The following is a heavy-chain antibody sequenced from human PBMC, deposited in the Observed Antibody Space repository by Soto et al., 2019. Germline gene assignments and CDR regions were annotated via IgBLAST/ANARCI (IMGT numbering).Heavy chain of an antibody. CDR3: ARAGFDWLLPFDY. V-gene: IGHV3-33*01. Sequence: GGSLRLSCAASGFTFSSYGMHWVRQAPGKGLEWVAVIWYDGSNKYYADSVKGRFTISRDNSKNTLYLQMNSLRAEDTAVYYCARAGFDWLLPFDYWGQGTLVTVSS. J-gene: IGHJ4*02. D-gene: IGHD3-9*01. CDR2: IWYDGSNK. CDR1: GFTFSSYG.